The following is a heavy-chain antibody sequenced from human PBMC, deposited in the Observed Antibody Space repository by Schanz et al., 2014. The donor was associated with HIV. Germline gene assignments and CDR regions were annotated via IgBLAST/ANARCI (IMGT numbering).Heavy chain of an antibody. V-gene: IGHV3-23*04. CDR2: IRGSDDST. Sequence: EVQLVESGGGLVQPGGSLRLSCAASGFTFSSYSMNWVRQAPGKGLEWVSGIRGSDDSTFYADSVKGRFTISRDNSKNTLYFQMNSLRAEDTAIYYCAKTSYGWYFDYWGQGTLVTVSS. CDR3: AKTSYGWYFDY. D-gene: IGHD6-19*01. J-gene: IGHJ4*02. CDR1: GFTFSSYS.